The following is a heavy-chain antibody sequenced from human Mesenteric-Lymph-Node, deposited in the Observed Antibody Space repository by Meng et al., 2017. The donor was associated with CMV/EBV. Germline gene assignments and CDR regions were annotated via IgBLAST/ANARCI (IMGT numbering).Heavy chain of an antibody. Sequence: SCKASGDSFSTYAINWVRQAPGQGLEWMGRIVPLIGLVNYAQNFQGRVTITADTSTSTAYMQLSSLRSEDTAVYYCARVIGDTNWFDPWGQGTLVTVSS. J-gene: IGHJ5*02. CDR2: IVPLIGLV. V-gene: IGHV1-69*04. CDR1: GDSFSTYA. D-gene: IGHD2-15*01. CDR3: ARVIGDTNWFDP.